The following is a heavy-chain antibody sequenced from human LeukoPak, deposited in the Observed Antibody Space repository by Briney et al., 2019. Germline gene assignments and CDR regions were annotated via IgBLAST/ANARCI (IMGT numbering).Heavy chain of an antibody. CDR2: ISGSGGST. Sequence: GGSLRLSCAASGFTFSSYGMSWVRQAPGKGLEWVSAISGSGGSTYYADSVKGRFTISRDNSKNTLYLQMNSLRAEDTAVYYCAKGGKKEGIAARPTHYYYYYMDVWGKGTTVTVSS. CDR1: GFTFSSYG. J-gene: IGHJ6*03. V-gene: IGHV3-23*01. D-gene: IGHD6-6*01. CDR3: AKGGKKEGIAARPTHYYYYYMDV.